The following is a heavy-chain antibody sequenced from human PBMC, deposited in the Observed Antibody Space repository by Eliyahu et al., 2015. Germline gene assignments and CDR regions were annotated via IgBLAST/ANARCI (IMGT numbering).Heavy chain of an antibody. CDR1: GXXFTSXG. J-gene: IGHJ5*02. Sequence: QVQLVQSGAEVKKPGASVKVSCXASGXXFTSXGXXWVRXAPXQGLXWMGWIRAYNGNTNYAQKLQGRVTMTTDTSTSTAYMELRSLRSDDTAVYYCARARVVPAAGLDWFDPWGQGTLVTVSS. D-gene: IGHD2-2*01. V-gene: IGHV1-18*01. CDR3: ARARVVPAAGLDWFDP. CDR2: IRAYNGNT.